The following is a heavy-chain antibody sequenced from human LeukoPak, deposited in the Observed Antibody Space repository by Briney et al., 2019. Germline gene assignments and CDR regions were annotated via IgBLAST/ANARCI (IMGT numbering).Heavy chain of an antibody. J-gene: IGHJ3*02. CDR2: INSDGSST. CDR3: ARDGGDAFDI. CDR1: GFSFSSYA. D-gene: IGHD3-16*01. Sequence: GGSLRLSCATSGFSFSSYAMSWVRQPPGKGLEWVSRINSDGSSTSYADSVKGRFTISRDNAKNTLYLQMNSLRAEDTAVYYCARDGGDAFDIWGQGTMVTVSS. V-gene: IGHV3-74*01.